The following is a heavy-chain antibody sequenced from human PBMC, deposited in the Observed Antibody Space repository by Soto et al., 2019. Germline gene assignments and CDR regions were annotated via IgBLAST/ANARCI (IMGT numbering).Heavy chain of an antibody. J-gene: IGHJ4*02. Sequence: QLVESGGGVVQSGTSLRLSCAASGFTFSSYGMHWVRQAPGKGLEWAAVISDDGNRKYSADSVKGRFTISRDNSRNTLYLQMNSLRAEDTAVYYCAKGLFDYSSSALQKNYFDYWGQGTLVTVSS. CDR2: ISDDGNRK. CDR1: GFTFSSYG. D-gene: IGHD6-6*01. V-gene: IGHV3-30*18. CDR3: AKGLFDYSSSALQKNYFDY.